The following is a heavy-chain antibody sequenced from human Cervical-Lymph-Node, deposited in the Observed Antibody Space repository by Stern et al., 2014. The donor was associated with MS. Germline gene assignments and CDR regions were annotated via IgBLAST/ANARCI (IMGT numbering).Heavy chain of an antibody. CDR2: IYYSGST. Sequence: QVQLQESGPGLVKPSQTLSLTCTVSGGSISSGGYYWSWIRQHPGKGLEWIGYIYYSGSTYYNPSLKSRVTISVDTSKNQFSLKLSSVTAADTAVYYCARLSSIAAAGRSIDYWGQGTLVTVSS. V-gene: IGHV4-31*03. J-gene: IGHJ4*02. D-gene: IGHD6-13*01. CDR1: GGSISSGGYY. CDR3: ARLSSIAAAGRSIDY.